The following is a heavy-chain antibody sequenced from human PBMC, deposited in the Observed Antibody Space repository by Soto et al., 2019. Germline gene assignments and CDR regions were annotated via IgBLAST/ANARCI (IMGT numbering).Heavy chain of an antibody. D-gene: IGHD3-22*01. J-gene: IGHJ4*02. CDR3: QRVKDSMIVVVMPFDY. Sequence: EVQLLESGGGLVQPGGSLRLSCAASGFTFSSYAMSWVRQAPGKGLEWVSAISGSGGSTYYADSVKGRFTISRDNSKNTLYLQMNSLRAEDTAVYYCQRVKDSMIVVVMPFDYWGQGTLVTVSS. CDR2: ISGSGGST. CDR1: GFTFSSYA. V-gene: IGHV3-23*01.